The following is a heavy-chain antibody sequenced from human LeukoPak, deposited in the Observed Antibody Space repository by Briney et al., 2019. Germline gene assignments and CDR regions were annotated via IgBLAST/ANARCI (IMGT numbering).Heavy chain of an antibody. J-gene: IGHJ5*02. Sequence: PSETLSLTCTVSGGSISSYYWSWIRQPPGKGLEWIGEINHSGSTNYNPSLKSRVTISVDTSKNQFSLKLSSVTAADTAVYYCARQRFGFFLNWFDPWGQGTLVTVSS. CDR2: INHSGST. D-gene: IGHD3-10*01. CDR1: GGSISSYY. CDR3: ARQRFGFFLNWFDP. V-gene: IGHV4-34*01.